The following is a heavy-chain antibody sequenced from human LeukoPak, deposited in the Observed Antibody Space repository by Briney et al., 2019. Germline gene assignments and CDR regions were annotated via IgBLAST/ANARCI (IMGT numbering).Heavy chain of an antibody. CDR2: ISYDGSNK. CDR1: GFTFSSYA. Sequence: GGSLRLSCAASGFTFSSYAMHWVRQAPGKGLEWVAVISYDGSNKYYADSVKGRFTISRDNPKNTLYLQMNSLRAEDTAVYYCARTAAAGTHDYWGQGTLVTVSS. J-gene: IGHJ4*02. D-gene: IGHD6-13*01. V-gene: IGHV3-30-3*01. CDR3: ARTAAAGTHDY.